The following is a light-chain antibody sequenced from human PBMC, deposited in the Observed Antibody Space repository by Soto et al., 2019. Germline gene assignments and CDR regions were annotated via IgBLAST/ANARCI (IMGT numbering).Light chain of an antibody. CDR1: QSISSNF. V-gene: IGKV3-20*01. CDR2: ATS. Sequence: EIVLTQSPGTLSLSPGQRATLSCRASQSISSNFLAWYQQKPGQAPRLLIYATSSRATDIPGRFSGSGSGTDFTLTISRLEPEDFAVYYCQQYSSSWTFGQGTKVDIK. J-gene: IGKJ1*01. CDR3: QQYSSSWT.